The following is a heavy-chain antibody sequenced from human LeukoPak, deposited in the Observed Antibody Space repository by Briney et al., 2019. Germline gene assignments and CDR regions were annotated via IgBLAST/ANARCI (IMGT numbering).Heavy chain of an antibody. Sequence: PGESLKISCKVSRYSFTSYWISWVRQMPGKGLEWMGRIEPSDSYTNYSPSFQGHVTISADKSISTAYLQWSSLKASDTAMYYCAMTYYYDSSGFYYFDVWGQVPRVTVSS. CDR1: RYSFTSYW. CDR3: AMTYYYDSSGFYYFDV. J-gene: IGHJ4*02. V-gene: IGHV5-10-1*01. CDR2: IEPSDSYT. D-gene: IGHD3-22*01.